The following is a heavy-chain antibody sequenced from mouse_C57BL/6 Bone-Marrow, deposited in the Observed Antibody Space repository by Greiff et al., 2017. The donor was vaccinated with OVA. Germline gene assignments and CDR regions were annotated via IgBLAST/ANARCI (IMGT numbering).Heavy chain of an antibody. D-gene: IGHD1-1*01. Sequence: VQLQQPGAELVKPGASVKMSCKASGYTFTSYWITWVKQRPGQGLEWIGDISPGSGSTNYNEKFKSKATLTVDTASSTAYMQLSSLTSDDSAVYFCARGCYGSSYWYVDVWGTGTTVTVSS. CDR1: GYTFTSYW. V-gene: IGHV1-55*01. J-gene: IGHJ1*03. CDR2: ISPGSGST. CDR3: ARGCYGSSYWYVDV.